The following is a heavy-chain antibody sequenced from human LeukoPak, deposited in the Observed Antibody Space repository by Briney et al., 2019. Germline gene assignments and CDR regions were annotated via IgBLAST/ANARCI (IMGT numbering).Heavy chain of an antibody. Sequence: PSETLSLTCTVSGGSISSADYYWSWIRQYPGKGLEWIGYTHYTGTTYYNPSLKSRVTISLDTSKNQFSLKLSSVTAADTAIYYCASQIVGAFFADWGQGTLVTVSS. CDR1: GGSISSADYY. CDR3: ASQIVGAFFAD. CDR2: THYTGTT. J-gene: IGHJ4*02. V-gene: IGHV4-31*03. D-gene: IGHD1-26*01.